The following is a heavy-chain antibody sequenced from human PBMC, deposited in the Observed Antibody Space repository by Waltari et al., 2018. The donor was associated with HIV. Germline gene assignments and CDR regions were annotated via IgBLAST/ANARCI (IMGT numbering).Heavy chain of an antibody. Sequence: EVKLVESGGGLVEPGGCLELSCACSGFPFSGSAMHWVRQASGKGLEWVGRIRSKANSYATAYAASVKGRFTISRDDLKNTAYLQMNSLKTEDTAVYYCTRHMVRDYWGQGTLVTVSS. CDR1: GFPFSGSA. CDR2: IRSKANSYAT. CDR3: TRHMVRDY. V-gene: IGHV3-73*01. J-gene: IGHJ4*02. D-gene: IGHD3-10*01.